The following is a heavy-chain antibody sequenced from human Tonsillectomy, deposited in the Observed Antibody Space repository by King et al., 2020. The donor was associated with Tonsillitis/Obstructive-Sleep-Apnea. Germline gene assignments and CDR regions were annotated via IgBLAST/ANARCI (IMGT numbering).Heavy chain of an antibody. Sequence: QLVQSGGGLIQPGGSLRLSCAASGFTVSSNYMSWVRQAPGKGLEWVSVIYSGGSTYYADSVKGRFTISKDNSKNTLYLQMNSLRAEDTAVYYCARVTTIFGLNNLYYFDYWGQGTLVTVSS. CDR3: ARVTTIFGLNNLYYFDY. CDR1: GFTVSSNY. J-gene: IGHJ4*02. V-gene: IGHV3-53*01. CDR2: IYSGGST. D-gene: IGHD3-3*01.